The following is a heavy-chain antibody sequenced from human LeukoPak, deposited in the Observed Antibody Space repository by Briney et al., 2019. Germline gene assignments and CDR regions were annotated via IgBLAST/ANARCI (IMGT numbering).Heavy chain of an antibody. J-gene: IGHJ4*02. CDR2: ISSSGSTI. D-gene: IGHD4-17*01. Sequence: PGGSLRLSCAASGFTFSSYEMNWVRQAPGKGLEWVSYISSSGSTIYYADSVKGRFTISRDNAKNSLYLQMNSLRAEDTAVYYCARGDYGDFKKSLPVTGWGQGTLVTVSS. V-gene: IGHV3-48*03. CDR3: ARGDYGDFKKSLPVTG. CDR1: GFTFSSYE.